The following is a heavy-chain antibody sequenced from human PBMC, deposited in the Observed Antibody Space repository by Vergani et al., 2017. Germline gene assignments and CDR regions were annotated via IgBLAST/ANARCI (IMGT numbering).Heavy chain of an antibody. CDR2: INHSGST. CDR3: ARDRLGYFDWLSKPDAFDI. Sequence: QVQLQQWGAGLLKPSETLSLTCAVYGGSFSGYYWSWIRHPPGKGLEWIGEINHSGSTNYNPSLKSRVTISVDTSKNQFSLKLSSVTAADTAVYYCARDRLGYFDWLSKPDAFDIWGQGTMVTVSS. J-gene: IGHJ3*02. V-gene: IGHV4-34*01. CDR1: GGSFSGYY. D-gene: IGHD3-9*01.